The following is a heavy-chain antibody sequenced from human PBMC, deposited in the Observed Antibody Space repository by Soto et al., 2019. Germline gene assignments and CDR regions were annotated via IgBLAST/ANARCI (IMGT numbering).Heavy chain of an antibody. V-gene: IGHV4-34*01. CDR3: ARVGGSSWYGDWFDP. D-gene: IGHD6-13*01. Sequence: SETLSLTCAVYGGSFSGYYWSWIRQPPGKGLEWIGEINHSGSTNYNPSLKSRVTISVDTSKNQFSLKLSSVTAADTAVYYCARVGGSSWYGDWFDPWGQGTLVTVSS. J-gene: IGHJ5*02. CDR2: INHSGST. CDR1: GGSFSGYY.